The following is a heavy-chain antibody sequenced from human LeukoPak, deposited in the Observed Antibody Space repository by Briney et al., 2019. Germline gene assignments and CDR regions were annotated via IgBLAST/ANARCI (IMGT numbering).Heavy chain of an antibody. V-gene: IGHV1-2*02. D-gene: IGHD6-19*01. Sequence: ASVKVSCKAFGGSFSSSAVSWVRQAPGQGLEWMGWINPNSGGTTYAQKFQGRVTMTRDTSVSTAYMELSRLRSDDTAVYYCARHSSGWYGYFDYWGLGTLVTVSS. CDR3: ARHSSGWYGYFDY. CDR1: GGSFSSSA. CDR2: INPNSGGT. J-gene: IGHJ4*02.